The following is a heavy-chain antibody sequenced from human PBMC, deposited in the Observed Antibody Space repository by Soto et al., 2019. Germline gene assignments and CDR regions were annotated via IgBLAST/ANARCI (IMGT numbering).Heavy chain of an antibody. CDR2: ISGSGDKT. J-gene: IGHJ4*02. CDR1: GFAFNDFA. V-gene: IGHV3-23*01. Sequence: GGSLRLSCAASGFAFNDFAMNWVRQAPGKGPEWLSTISGSGDKTFHSDSVKGRFNISRDNSNNKMFLQMNSLRAEDTAIYYCAKGASHAPFEKWGRGTLVTVSS. CDR3: AKGASHAPFEK.